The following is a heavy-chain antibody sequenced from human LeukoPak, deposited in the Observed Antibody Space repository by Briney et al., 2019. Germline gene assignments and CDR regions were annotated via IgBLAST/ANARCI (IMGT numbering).Heavy chain of an antibody. V-gene: IGHV4-59*01. D-gene: IGHD3-3*01. CDR2: NYYGGGT. CDR3: ARGRGYYAFWTGYSNWFDP. CDR1: GCSISSYY. J-gene: IGHJ5*02. Sequence: PSETLSLTCTVSGCSISSYYRSWSQQPPRQVLAGIGSNYYGGGTIYNPSLKSRVTISVDTSKNPSSLKLSSVTPADTAVYYCARGRGYYAFWTGYSNWFDPWGQGTLVTVSS.